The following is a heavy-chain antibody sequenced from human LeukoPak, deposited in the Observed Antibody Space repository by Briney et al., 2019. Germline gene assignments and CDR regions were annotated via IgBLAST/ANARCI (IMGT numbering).Heavy chain of an antibody. Sequence: LGGSLKIPGKGLGYRFTSFWCTWLGQLPGKGLDWMGRFVPVDAYANNSPSFQGHVTISADKSISTTYLQWSSLKASDTAMYYCARHHYDSSGYYRGIDYWGQGTLVTVSS. CDR3: ARHHYDSSGYYRGIDY. V-gene: IGHV5-10-1*01. D-gene: IGHD3-22*01. CDR1: GYRFTSFW. J-gene: IGHJ4*02. CDR2: FVPVDAYA.